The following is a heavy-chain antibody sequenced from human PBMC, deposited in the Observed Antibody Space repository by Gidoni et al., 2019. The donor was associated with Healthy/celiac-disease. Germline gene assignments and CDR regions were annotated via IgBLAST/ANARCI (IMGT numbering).Heavy chain of an antibody. D-gene: IGHD3-3*01. V-gene: IGHV1-69*01. CDR2: IIPIFGTA. Sequence: QVQLVQSGAEVKKPGSSVKVSCKASGGTFSSYAISWVRQAPGQGLEWMGGIIPIFGTANYAQKFQGRVTITADESTSTAYMGLSSLRSEDTAVYYCARGTPGFLEWLYYYYYGMDVWGQGTTVTVSS. CDR1: GGTFSSYA. J-gene: IGHJ6*02. CDR3: ARGTPGFLEWLYYYYYGMDV.